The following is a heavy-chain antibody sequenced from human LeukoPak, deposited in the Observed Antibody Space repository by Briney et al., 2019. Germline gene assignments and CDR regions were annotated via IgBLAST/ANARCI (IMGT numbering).Heavy chain of an antibody. D-gene: IGHD3-3*01. CDR1: GFTFSSYA. CDR3: ARAQDNYDFWSGYLHYFDC. J-gene: IGHJ4*02. V-gene: IGHV3-64*01. CDR2: ISSNGGST. Sequence: GGSLRLSCAASGFTFSSYAMHWVRQAPGKGLEYVSAISSNGGSTYYANSVKGRFTISRDNSKNTLYLQMGSLRAEDMAVYYCARAQDNYDFWSGYLHYFDCWGQGTLVTVSS.